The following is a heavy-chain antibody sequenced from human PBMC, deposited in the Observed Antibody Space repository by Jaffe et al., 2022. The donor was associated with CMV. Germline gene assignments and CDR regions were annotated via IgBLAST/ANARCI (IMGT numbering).Heavy chain of an antibody. CDR1: GFTFSNAW. Sequence: EVQLVESGGGLVKPGGSLRLSCAASGFTFSNAWMSWVRQAPGKGLEWVGRIKSKTDGGTTDYAAPVKGRFTISRDDSKNTLYLQMNSLKTEDTAVYYCTAQHPYYDFWSGYYPKPNYYYYGMDVWGQGTTVTVSS. D-gene: IGHD3-3*01. CDR2: IKSKTDGGTT. V-gene: IGHV3-15*01. CDR3: TAQHPYYDFWSGYYPKPNYYYYGMDV. J-gene: IGHJ6*02.